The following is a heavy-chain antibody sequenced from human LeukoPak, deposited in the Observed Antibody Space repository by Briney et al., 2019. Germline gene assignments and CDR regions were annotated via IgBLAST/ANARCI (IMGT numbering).Heavy chain of an antibody. V-gene: IGHV3-23*01. CDR1: GFTFSSYA. Sequence: GGSLRLSCGASGFTFSSYAMSWVRQAPGKGLEWVSGISGSGDRRNYADSVKGRFTISRDISKNTLYLQMNSLRAEDTAVYYCAKVARGDAFDIWGQGTMVTVSS. J-gene: IGHJ3*02. CDR3: AKVARGDAFDI. CDR2: ISGSGDRR.